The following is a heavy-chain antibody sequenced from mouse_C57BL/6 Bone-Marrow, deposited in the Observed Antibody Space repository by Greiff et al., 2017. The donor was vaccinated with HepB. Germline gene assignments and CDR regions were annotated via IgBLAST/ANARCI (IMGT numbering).Heavy chain of an antibody. CDR2: ISDGGSYT. J-gene: IGHJ1*03. CDR3: ARERALWYHWYFDV. CDR1: GFTFSSYA. Sequence: EVKLQESGGGLVKPGGSLKLSCAASGFTFSSYAMSWVRQTPEKRLEWVATISDGGSYTYYPDNVKGRFTISRDNAKNNLYLQMSHLKSEDTAMYYCARERALWYHWYFDVWGTGTTVTVSS. V-gene: IGHV5-4*01. D-gene: IGHD2-1*01.